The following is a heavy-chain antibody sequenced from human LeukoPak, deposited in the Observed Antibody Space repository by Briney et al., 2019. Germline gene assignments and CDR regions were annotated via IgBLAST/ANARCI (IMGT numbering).Heavy chain of an antibody. J-gene: IGHJ4*02. Sequence: ASVKVSCKASGYTFTSYGISWVRQAPGQGLEWMGWISAYNGNTNYAQKLQGRVTMTTDTSTSTAYMELRSLRSDDTAVYYCARQSRAGYADSSFDYWGQGTLVTVSS. CDR3: ARQSRAGYADSSFDY. CDR2: ISAYNGNT. CDR1: GYTFTSYG. V-gene: IGHV1-18*01. D-gene: IGHD5-12*01.